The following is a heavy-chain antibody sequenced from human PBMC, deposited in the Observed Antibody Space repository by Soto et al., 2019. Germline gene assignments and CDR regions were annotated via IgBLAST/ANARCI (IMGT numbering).Heavy chain of an antibody. CDR2: ISAYNGNT. CDR3: ARFIGGSYNTYDFYYGMDV. V-gene: IGHV1-18*01. J-gene: IGHJ6*02. CDR1: GYTFTSYG. Sequence: QVQLVQSGAEVKKPGASVKVSCKASGYTFTSYGIRWVRQAPGQGLDWMGWISAYNGNTKYSQDLQGRVTMTTSTATSTAYMELRSLRSDDTAVYYCARFIGGSYNTYDFYYGMDVWGQGTTVTVSS. D-gene: IGHD2-15*01.